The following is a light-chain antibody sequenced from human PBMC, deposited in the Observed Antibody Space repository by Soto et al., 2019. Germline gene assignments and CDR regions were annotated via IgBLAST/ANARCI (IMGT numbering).Light chain of an antibody. Sequence: QSALTQPASVSGSPGQSISISCSGTTNDVGGYNYVSWYQQHPGKAPKLLIYGVTARPSGVSSRFSGSKSGNAASLTISGLQAEDEGDYYCSSYTSSYTWIFGGGTKLTVL. CDR2: GVT. CDR3: SSYTSSYTWI. CDR1: TNDVGGYNY. V-gene: IGLV2-14*03. J-gene: IGLJ3*02.